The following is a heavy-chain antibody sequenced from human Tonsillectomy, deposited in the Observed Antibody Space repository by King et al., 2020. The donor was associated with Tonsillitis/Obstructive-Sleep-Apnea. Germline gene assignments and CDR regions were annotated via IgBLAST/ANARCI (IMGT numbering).Heavy chain of an antibody. CDR1: GFTFSDYY. Sequence: VQLVESGGGLVKPGGSLRLSCAASGFTFSDYYMSWIRQAPGKGLEWVSYISSGGSAIYYADSVKGRFTISRDNAKKSLYLQMNSLRAEDTAVYYCARLDLEWFHFFDYWGQGTLVTVSS. CDR2: ISSGGSAI. J-gene: IGHJ4*02. CDR3: ARLDLEWFHFFDY. D-gene: IGHD3-3*01. V-gene: IGHV3-11*01.